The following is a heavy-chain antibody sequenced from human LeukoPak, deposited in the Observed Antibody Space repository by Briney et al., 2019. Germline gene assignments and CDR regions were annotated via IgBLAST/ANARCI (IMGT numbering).Heavy chain of an antibody. V-gene: IGHV3-66*01. CDR1: GFTFSSYA. J-gene: IGHJ6*02. CDR3: ARAPIAVAGTGSPDYYYGMDV. CDR2: IYSGGST. D-gene: IGHD6-19*01. Sequence: PGGSLRLSCAASGFTFSSYAMSWVRQAPGKGLEWVSVIYSGGSTYYADSVKGRFTISRDNSKNTLYLQMNSLRAEDTAVYYCARAPIAVAGTGSPDYYYGMDVWGQGTTVTVSS.